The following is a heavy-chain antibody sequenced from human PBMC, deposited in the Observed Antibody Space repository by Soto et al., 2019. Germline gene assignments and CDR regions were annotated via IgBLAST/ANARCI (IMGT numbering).Heavy chain of an antibody. J-gene: IGHJ4*02. Sequence: ASVKVSCKASGYSFSFYGINWVRQAPGQRLEWMGWINAGNGNTKYSQKFQDRVTITRDTSASTAYMELSSLRSEDTAVYYCARDLGGWPDYWGQGTLVTVSS. D-gene: IGHD6-19*01. V-gene: IGHV1-3*01. CDR3: ARDLGGWPDY. CDR2: INAGNGNT. CDR1: GYSFSFYG.